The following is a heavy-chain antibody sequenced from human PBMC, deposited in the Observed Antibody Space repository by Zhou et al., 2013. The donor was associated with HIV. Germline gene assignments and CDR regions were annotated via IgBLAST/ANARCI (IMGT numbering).Heavy chain of an antibody. Sequence: QVRLVQSGAEVKKPGASVKVSCKVSGYPLTDLLIHWVRLAPGSGPKWMGRFDPDDRETTYSQKFQGRVTMTGDISSDTAFFEATSLKPDDTAMYYCAIDRVLQQRLENTLAIWGQGTLVSVSS. V-gene: IGHV1-24*01. J-gene: IGHJ3*02. CDR3: AIDRVLQQRLENTLAI. CDR1: GYPLTDLL. D-gene: IGHD4-4*01. CDR2: FDPDDRET.